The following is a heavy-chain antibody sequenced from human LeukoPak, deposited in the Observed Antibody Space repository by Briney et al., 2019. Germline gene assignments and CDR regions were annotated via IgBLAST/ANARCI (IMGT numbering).Heavy chain of an antibody. V-gene: IGHV1-46*01. CDR2: INPSGGST. D-gene: IGHD1-26*01. Sequence: GASVKVSCKASGYTFTSYYMHWVRQAPGQGLEWMGIINPSGGSTSYAQKFQGRVTMTRNTSISTACMELSSLRSEDTAVYYCARVAEWDQNDYWGQGTLVTVSS. CDR3: ARVAEWDQNDY. CDR1: GYTFTSYY. J-gene: IGHJ4*02.